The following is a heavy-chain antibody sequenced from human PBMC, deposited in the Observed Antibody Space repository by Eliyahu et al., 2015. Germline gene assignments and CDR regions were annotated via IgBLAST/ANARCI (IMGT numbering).Heavy chain of an antibody. CDR3: ARGTNYKITI. Sequence: QVQLQQWGAGLLKPSETLSLTCAVYGGSFSGYYWSWIRQPPGKGLEWIGEINHSGSTNYNPSLKSRVTISVDTSKNQFSLKLSSVTAADTAVYYCARGTNYKITIWGQGTLVTVSS. CDR2: INHSGST. D-gene: IGHD3-10*01. V-gene: IGHV4-34*01. CDR1: GGSFSGYY. J-gene: IGHJ4*02.